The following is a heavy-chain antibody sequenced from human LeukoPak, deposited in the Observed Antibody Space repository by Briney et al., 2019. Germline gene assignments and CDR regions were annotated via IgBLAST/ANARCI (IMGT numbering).Heavy chain of an antibody. CDR2: IYHSGST. CDR1: DYSISSSYY. J-gene: IGHJ2*01. V-gene: IGHV4-38-2*01. CDR3: ARVSGRSTWYFWL. Sequence: SETLSLTCAVSDYSISSSYYWGWIRQPPGKGLEWFGIIYHSGSTYYNPSLKSRVTISVDTSKNQFSLKLSSVTAAATAVYDCARVSGRSTWYFWLWGRSTLGTVSS.